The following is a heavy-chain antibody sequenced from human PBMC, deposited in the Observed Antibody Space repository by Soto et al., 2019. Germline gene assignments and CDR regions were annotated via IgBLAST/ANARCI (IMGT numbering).Heavy chain of an antibody. V-gene: IGHV3-23*01. J-gene: IGHJ4*02. CDR2: ISGSGGST. D-gene: IGHD6-19*01. CDR1: GFTFSSYA. Sequence: EVQLLESGGGLVQPGGSLRLSCTASGFTFSSYAMSWVRQAPGKGLEWVSVISGSGGSTYYEDSVKGRFTICRDTSKNTLYLQMNSVRAEDTAVYYCARRTSGWYFDYWGQGTLVTVSS. CDR3: ARRTSGWYFDY.